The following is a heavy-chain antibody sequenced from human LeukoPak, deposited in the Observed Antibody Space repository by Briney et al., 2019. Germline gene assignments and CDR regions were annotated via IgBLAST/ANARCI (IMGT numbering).Heavy chain of an antibody. D-gene: IGHD2-2*01. CDR3: AVDLVGPAAISSDAFDI. V-gene: IGHV4-34*01. J-gene: IGHJ3*02. CDR2: INHSGST. CDR1: GGSFSGYY. Sequence: SETLSHTCALYGGSFSGYYWSWIRQPPGKGLEWIGEINHSGSTNYNPSLKSRVTISVDTSKNQFSLKLSSVTAADTAVYYCAVDLVGPAAISSDAFDIWGQGTMVTVSS.